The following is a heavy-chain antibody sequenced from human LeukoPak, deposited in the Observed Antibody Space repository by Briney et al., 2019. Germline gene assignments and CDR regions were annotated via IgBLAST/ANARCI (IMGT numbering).Heavy chain of an antibody. D-gene: IGHD3-16*02. CDR2: IYHSGKT. CDR3: ARQTGSGLFVLP. J-gene: IGHJ4*02. V-gene: IGHV4-38-2*02. CDR1: GYSISSGYY. Sequence: SETLSLTCTVSGYSISSGYYWGRIRQPPGKGLEWIGSIYHSGKTYYNPSLKSPVTISVDTSKNHFSLKLTSVTAADTAVYYCARQTGSGLFVLPGGQGTLVTVSS.